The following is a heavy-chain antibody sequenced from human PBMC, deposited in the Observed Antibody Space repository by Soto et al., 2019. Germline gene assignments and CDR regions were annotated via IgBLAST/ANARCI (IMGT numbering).Heavy chain of an antibody. Sequence: QVQLVQSGAGVKKPGSSVKVSCKASGGTFSSYAISWVRQAPGQGLEWMGEIIPMFGTANYAQNFQGRVTITADESTSTAYMELSSLRSEDTAVYYCARDRGPSSGYYPYWFDPWGQGTLVTVSS. J-gene: IGHJ5*02. V-gene: IGHV1-69*12. CDR2: IIPMFGTA. D-gene: IGHD3-22*01. CDR3: ARDRGPSSGYYPYWFDP. CDR1: GGTFSSYA.